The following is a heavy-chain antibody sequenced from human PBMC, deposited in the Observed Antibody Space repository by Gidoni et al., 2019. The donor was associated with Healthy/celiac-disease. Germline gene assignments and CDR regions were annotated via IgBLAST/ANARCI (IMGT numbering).Heavy chain of an antibody. J-gene: IGHJ3*02. CDR1: GGSISSGDYY. CDR3: ARGYVDTAMLDAFDI. CDR2: IYYSRST. D-gene: IGHD5-18*01. Sequence: QVQLQESGPGLVKPSQTLSLTCTVYGGSISSGDYYWSWIRQPPGKGLEWIGYIYYSRSTYYNPSLKSRVTISVDTSKNQFSLKLSSVTAADTAVYYCARGYVDTAMLDAFDIWGQGTMVTVSS. V-gene: IGHV4-30-4*01.